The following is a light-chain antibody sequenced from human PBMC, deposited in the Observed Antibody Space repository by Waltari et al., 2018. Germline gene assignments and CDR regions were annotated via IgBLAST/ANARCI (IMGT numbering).Light chain of an antibody. V-gene: IGLV3-19*01. J-gene: IGLJ3*02. CDR3: NSRDSSANLWV. Sequence: SSELAQDPAMSVALGQTVRFTCQGDTPRSFRATWYQQKPGQAPVLVIYDQNNRPSGIPDRFSGSSSGNTASLTITGAQAEDEADYYCNSRDSSANLWVFGGGTKLTVL. CDR2: DQN. CDR1: TPRSFR.